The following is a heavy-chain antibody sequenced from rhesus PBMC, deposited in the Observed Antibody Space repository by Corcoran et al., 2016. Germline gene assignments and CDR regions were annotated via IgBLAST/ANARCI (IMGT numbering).Heavy chain of an antibody. D-gene: IGHD6-43*01. CDR1: GYSIRSGYY. V-gene: IGHV4S14*01. CDR3: ARGPSSYGLDY. CDR2: MCGSGGRN. Sequence: QVQLQESGPGLVKPSETLSLTCAVSGYSIRSGYYWHWIRQPPGKGLGWIGMMCGSGGRNDLNPSRKRRVALAVDTTKNQFSLKLSSVTAADTAVYYCARGPSSYGLDYWGQGVLVTVSS. J-gene: IGHJ4*01.